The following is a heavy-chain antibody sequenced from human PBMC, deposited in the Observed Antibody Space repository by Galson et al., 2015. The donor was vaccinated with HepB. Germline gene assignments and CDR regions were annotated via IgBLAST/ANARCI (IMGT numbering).Heavy chain of an antibody. D-gene: IGHD5-12*01. CDR1: GFTFSSYG. CDR3: AKRVDSGYDNFDY. J-gene: IGHJ4*02. Sequence: SLRLSCAASGFTFSSYGMHWVRQAPGKGLEWVAVISYDGSNKYYADSVKGRFTISRDNSKNTLYLQMNSLRAEDTAVYYCAKRVDSGYDNFDYWGQGTLVTVSS. CDR2: ISYDGSNK. V-gene: IGHV3-30*18.